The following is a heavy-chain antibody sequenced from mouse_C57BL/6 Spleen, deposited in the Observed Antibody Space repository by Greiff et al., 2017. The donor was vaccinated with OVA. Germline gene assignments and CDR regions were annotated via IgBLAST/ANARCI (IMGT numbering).Heavy chain of an antibody. Sequence: VQLQQSGAELVRPGASVKLSCTASGFNIKDDYMHWVKQRPEQGLEWIGWIDPENGDTEYASKFQGKATITADTSSNTAYLQLSSLTSEDTAVYYCTTYGGLRRGGWFAYWGQGTLATVSA. CDR1: GFNIKDDY. D-gene: IGHD2-4*01. CDR2: IDPENGDT. J-gene: IGHJ3*01. V-gene: IGHV14-4*01. CDR3: TTYGGLRRGGWFAY.